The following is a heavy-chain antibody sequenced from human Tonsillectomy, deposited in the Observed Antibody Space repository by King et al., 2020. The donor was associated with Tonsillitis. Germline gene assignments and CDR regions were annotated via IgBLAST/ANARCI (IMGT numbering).Heavy chain of an antibody. CDR1: GFTFSSYD. V-gene: IGHV3-13*01. CDR2: IGTAGDT. D-gene: IGHD2-2*01. Sequence: VQLVESGGGLVQPGGSLRLSCAASGFTFSSYDMNWVRQAPGKGLEWVSTIGTAGDTHYPASVKGRFTISRENGKNALYLQMNSLTAGDTAVYFCAREQPCIGTSSNCFYYYGFDVWGQGTTVTVSS. J-gene: IGHJ6*02. CDR3: AREQPCIGTSSNCFYYYGFDV.